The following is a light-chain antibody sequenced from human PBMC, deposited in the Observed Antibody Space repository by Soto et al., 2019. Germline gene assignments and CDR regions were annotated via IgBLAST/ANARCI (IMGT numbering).Light chain of an antibody. CDR3: QHYNSYSEFS. CDR1: QSINNW. CDR2: KAS. V-gene: IGKV1-5*03. Sequence: DIQMTQSPPTLSASVGDRVTITCRASQSINNWLAWYQQKPGKAPKLLIYKASTLENGVPSRLSGSGSGTEFTLTIGCLQPDDFATYYCQHYNSYSEFSFGPGTKVDIK. J-gene: IGKJ3*01.